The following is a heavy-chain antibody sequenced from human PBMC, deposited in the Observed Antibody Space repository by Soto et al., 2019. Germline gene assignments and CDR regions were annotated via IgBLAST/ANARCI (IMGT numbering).Heavy chain of an antibody. CDR3: ARHYGRAFDI. V-gene: IGHV4-34*01. CDR2: IYYSGST. J-gene: IGHJ3*02. CDR1: GGSVSGYF. Sequence: QVQLQEWGAGLLKPSETLSLTCSVYGGSVSGYFWCWIRQPPGRGLEWLGQIYYSGSTSYKPSLKSRLSISVDTSKSQLSLKMTSVNAADTAVYYCARHYGRAFDIWGQGTMVTVSS. D-gene: IGHD4-17*01.